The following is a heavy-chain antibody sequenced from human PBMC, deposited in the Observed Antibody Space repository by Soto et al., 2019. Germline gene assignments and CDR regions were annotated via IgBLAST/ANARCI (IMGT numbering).Heavy chain of an antibody. CDR2: IIPIFGTA. CDR1: GGTFSSYA. CDR3: AREGGSGYYRYYAMDV. D-gene: IGHD3-10*01. Sequence: QVQLVQSGAEVKKPGSSVNVSCKASGGTFSSYAISWVRQAPGQGLEWMGGIIPIFGTANYAQKVQGRVTITADESTSTAYMELSSLRSEDTAVYYCAREGGSGYYRYYAMDVWGQGTTVTVSS. V-gene: IGHV1-69*12. J-gene: IGHJ6*02.